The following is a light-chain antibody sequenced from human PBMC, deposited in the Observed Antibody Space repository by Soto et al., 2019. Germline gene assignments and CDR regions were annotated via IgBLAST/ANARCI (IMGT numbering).Light chain of an antibody. CDR3: SSYSTSSTLV. CDR2: DVS. J-gene: IGLJ7*01. Sequence: QSALTQPASVSGSPGQSITISCTGTSSDVGSYNYGSWYQQYPGKAPKLMIYDVSDRPSGVSNRFSGSKSGNTASLTISGLQAEDDADYYCSSYSTSSTLVIGGGTHLTVL. CDR1: SSDVGSYNY. V-gene: IGLV2-14*01.